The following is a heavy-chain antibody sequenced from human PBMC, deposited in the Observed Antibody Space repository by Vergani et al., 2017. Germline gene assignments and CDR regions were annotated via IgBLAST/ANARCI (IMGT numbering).Heavy chain of an antibody. CDR3: ARGSRAEGGSGPDK. D-gene: IGHD6-13*01. J-gene: IGHJ4*02. Sequence: QVQLQESGPGLVKPSETLSLTCTVSGGSISSYYWSWIRQPAGKGLEWIGYIFYTGSTNYNPSLKSRVTISVDTSKNQFSLKLNSVTAADTAVYYCARGSRAEGGSGPDKWGQGTLVTVSS. CDR1: GGSISSYY. V-gene: IGHV4-59*08. CDR2: IFYTGST.